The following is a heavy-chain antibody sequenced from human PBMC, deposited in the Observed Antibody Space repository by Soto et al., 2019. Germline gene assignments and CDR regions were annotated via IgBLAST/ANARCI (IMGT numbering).Heavy chain of an antibody. V-gene: IGHV5-10-1*01. Sequence: GESLKISCKGSGYSFAGYWITWVRQKPGKGLEWMGRIDPSDSQTYYSPSFRGHVTISATKSITTVFLQWSSLRASDTAMYYCARQIYDSDTGPDFQYYFDSWGQGTPVTVSS. CDR1: GYSFAGYW. CDR2: IDPSDSQT. J-gene: IGHJ4*02. CDR3: ARQIYDSDTGPDFQYYFDS. D-gene: IGHD3-22*01.